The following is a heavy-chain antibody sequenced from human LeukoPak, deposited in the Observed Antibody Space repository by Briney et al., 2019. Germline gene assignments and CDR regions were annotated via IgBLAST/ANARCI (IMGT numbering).Heavy chain of an antibody. CDR2: IYYSGST. Sequence: ETLSLTCTVSGGSISSSSYYWGWSRQPPGKGLEWSGSIYYSGSTYYNPSLKSRVTISVDTSKNQFSLKLSSVTAADTAVYYCARASLHYYDSSGRNNWFDPWGQGTLVTVSS. J-gene: IGHJ5*02. D-gene: IGHD3-22*01. V-gene: IGHV4-39*07. CDR1: GGSISSSSYY. CDR3: ARASLHYYDSSGRNNWFDP.